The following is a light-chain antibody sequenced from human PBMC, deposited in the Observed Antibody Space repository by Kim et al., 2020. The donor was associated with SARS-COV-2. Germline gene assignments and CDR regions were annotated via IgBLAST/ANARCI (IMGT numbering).Light chain of an antibody. CDR3: ATWDTSLGAGV. V-gene: IGLV1-51*01. Sequence: QSVLTQPPSVSAAPGQKVTISCSGSNSNIGNNYVSWYQQLPGTAPKLLIFDNDHRPSGIPDRFSASKSGTSATLDISGLQTGDEADYYCATWDTSLGAGVFGGGTQLTVL. J-gene: IGLJ2*01. CDR1: NSNIGNNY. CDR2: DND.